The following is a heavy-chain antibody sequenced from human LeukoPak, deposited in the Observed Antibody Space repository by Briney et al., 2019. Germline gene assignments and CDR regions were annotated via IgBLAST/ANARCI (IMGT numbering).Heavy chain of an antibody. CDR3: ARYCCTAARCPGIDY. Sequence: SETLSLTCTVSGGSISSGGYYWSWIRQHPGKGLEWIGYIYYSGSTYYNPSLKSRVTISVDTSKNQFSLKLSSVTAADTAVYFCARYCCTAARCPGIDYWGQGTLVTVSS. CDR2: IYYSGST. CDR1: GGSISSGGYY. D-gene: IGHD2-8*02. V-gene: IGHV4-31*03. J-gene: IGHJ4*02.